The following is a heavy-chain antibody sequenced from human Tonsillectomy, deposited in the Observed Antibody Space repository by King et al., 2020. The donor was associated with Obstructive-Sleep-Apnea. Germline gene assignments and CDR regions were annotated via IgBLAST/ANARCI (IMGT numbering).Heavy chain of an antibody. V-gene: IGHV5-51*01. Sequence: VQLVESGAEVKKPGESLKISCKGSGYSFTSNWIGWVRQMPGKGLEWMGIIYPDDSDTEYSPSFQGQVTIPADKSIKTAFLRWSSLRASDTAMYYCTLYDSSGYAPYWGQGTLVTVSS. J-gene: IGHJ4*02. CDR2: IYPDDSDT. CDR1: GYSFTSNW. D-gene: IGHD3-22*01. CDR3: TLYDSSGYAPY.